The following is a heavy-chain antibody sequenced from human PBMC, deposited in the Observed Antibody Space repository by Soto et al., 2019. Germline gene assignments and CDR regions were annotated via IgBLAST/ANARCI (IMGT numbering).Heavy chain of an antibody. V-gene: IGHV1-3*01. CDR2: INAGNGNT. Sequence: ASVKVSCKASGYTFTSYAMHWVRQAPGQRLEWMGWINAGNGNTKYSQKFQGRVTITRDTSASTAYMELSSLRSEDTAVYYCARGDTAMVTGLDYWGQGTLVTVSS. CDR1: GYTFTSYA. D-gene: IGHD5-18*01. J-gene: IGHJ4*02. CDR3: ARGDTAMVTGLDY.